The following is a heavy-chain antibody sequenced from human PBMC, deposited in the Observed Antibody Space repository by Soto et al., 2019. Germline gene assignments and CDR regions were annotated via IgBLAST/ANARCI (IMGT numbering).Heavy chain of an antibody. CDR1: GFTFSSYA. D-gene: IGHD2-8*01. CDR2: ISGSGGST. V-gene: IGHV3-23*01. CDR3: AKTHRACTNGVCVDDEAFDI. J-gene: IGHJ3*02. Sequence: GGSLRLSCAASGFTFSSYAMSWVRQAPGKGLEWVSAISGSGGSTYYADSVKGRFTISRDNSKNTLYLQMNSLRAEDTAVYYCAKTHRACTNGVCVDDEAFDIWGQGTMVTVSS.